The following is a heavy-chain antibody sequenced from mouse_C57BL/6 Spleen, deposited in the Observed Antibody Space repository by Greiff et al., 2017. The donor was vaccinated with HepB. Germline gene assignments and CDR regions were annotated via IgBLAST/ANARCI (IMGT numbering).Heavy chain of an antibody. CDR3: ARGAYYSIYYYAMDY. Sequence: QVQLQQSGAELMKPGASVKLSCKATGYTFTGYWIEWVKQRPGHGLEWIGEILPGSGSTNYTEKFKGKATFTADTSSNTAYMQLSSLTTEDSAIYYCARGAYYSIYYYAMDYWGQGTSVTVSS. CDR2: ILPGSGST. V-gene: IGHV1-9*01. D-gene: IGHD2-5*01. J-gene: IGHJ4*01. CDR1: GYTFTGYW.